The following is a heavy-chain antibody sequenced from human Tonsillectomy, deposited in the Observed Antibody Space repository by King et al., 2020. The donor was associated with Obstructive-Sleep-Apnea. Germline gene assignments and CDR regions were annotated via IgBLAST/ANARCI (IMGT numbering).Heavy chain of an antibody. CDR2: IYWDDDK. CDR1: GFSLSTSGVG. J-gene: IGHJ4*02. D-gene: IGHD6-13*01. V-gene: IGHV2-5*02. Sequence: TLKESGPTLVKPTQTLTLTCTFSGFSLSTSGVGVGWIRQPPGKALEWLALIYWDDDKRYSTSLKSRLTITKDTSKNQVVLTMTNMDPVDTATYYCAHRPPKYSSDWYGYFDYWGQGTLVTVSS. CDR3: AHRPPKYSSDWYGYFDY.